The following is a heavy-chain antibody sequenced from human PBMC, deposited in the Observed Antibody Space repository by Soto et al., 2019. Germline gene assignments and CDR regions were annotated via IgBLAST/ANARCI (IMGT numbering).Heavy chain of an antibody. D-gene: IGHD3-16*01. V-gene: IGHV3-23*01. Sequence: EGQLLQSGGDLVQPGGSLRLSCAGSGLTLRSYAMTWIRQTPEKGLEWVSTITGSSAVPSYADSVNGRFTVYRDNSKNALYLQMNSLRPDDTAIYYCAKGGPFTGGFDAWGQGTLVTVSA. J-gene: IGHJ5*02. CDR1: GLTLRSYA. CDR2: ITGSSAVP. CDR3: AKGGPFTGGFDA.